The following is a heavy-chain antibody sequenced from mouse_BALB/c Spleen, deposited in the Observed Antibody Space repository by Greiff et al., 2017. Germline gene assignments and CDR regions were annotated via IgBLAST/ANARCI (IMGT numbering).Heavy chain of an antibody. Sequence: EVKLVESGGGLVKPGGSLKLSCAASGFTFSSYAMSWVRQSPEKRLEWVAEISSGGSYTYYPDTVTGRFTISRDNAKNTLYLEMSSLRSEDTAMYYCARSTARDYAMDYWGQGTSVTVSS. CDR2: ISSGGSYT. V-gene: IGHV5-9-4*01. CDR1: GFTFSSYA. D-gene: IGHD1-2*01. CDR3: ARSTARDYAMDY. J-gene: IGHJ4*01.